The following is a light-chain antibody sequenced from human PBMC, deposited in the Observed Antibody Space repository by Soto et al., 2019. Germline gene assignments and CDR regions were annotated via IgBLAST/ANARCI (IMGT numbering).Light chain of an antibody. V-gene: IGKV3-20*01. J-gene: IGKJ5*01. CDR3: QQYSTSPIS. Sequence: ENVLTQSPGTLSLSPGERATLSCRASQGTSRYLSWYQQRPGQAPRLLIYGASSRATGIPDRFSGSGSGTVFTLTISRLEPEDFAVYYCQQYSTSPISFGQGTRLQIK. CDR1: QGTSRY. CDR2: GAS.